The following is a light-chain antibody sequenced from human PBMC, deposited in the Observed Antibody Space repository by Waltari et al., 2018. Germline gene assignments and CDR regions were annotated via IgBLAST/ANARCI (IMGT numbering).Light chain of an antibody. CDR1: PNINKY. J-gene: IGKJ2*02. CDR3: QQGYTFPCT. V-gene: IGKV1-39*01. Sequence: DIQLTQSPSSLSASVGDRVTLTCRASPNINKYLNWYQKKAGKSPKLLIFSASNLQTGVPSRFSGSGSGTDFTLTISSLQPEDFATYYCQQGYTFPCTFGQGTKLEMK. CDR2: SAS.